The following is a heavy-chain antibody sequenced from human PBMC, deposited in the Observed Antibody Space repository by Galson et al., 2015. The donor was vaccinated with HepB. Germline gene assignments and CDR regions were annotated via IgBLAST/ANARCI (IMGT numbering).Heavy chain of an antibody. V-gene: IGHV3-21*01. D-gene: IGHD2-8*01. J-gene: IGHJ6*02. CDR3: ARELDAGYCTNGVCYTLFSLYYYYYGMDV. Sequence: SLRLSCAASGFTFSSYSMNWVRQAPGKGLEWVSSISSSSSYIYYADSVKGRFTISRDNAKNSLYLQMNSLRAEDTAVYYCARELDAGYCTNGVCYTLFSLYYYYYGMDVWGQGTTVTVSS. CDR2: ISSSSSYI. CDR1: GFTFSSYS.